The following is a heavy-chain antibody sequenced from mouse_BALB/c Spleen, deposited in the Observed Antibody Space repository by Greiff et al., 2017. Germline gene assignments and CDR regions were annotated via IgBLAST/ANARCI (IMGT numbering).Heavy chain of an antibody. V-gene: IGHV5-6-3*01. CDR1: GFTFSSYG. Sequence: EVKLVESGGGLVQPGGSLKLSCAASGFTFSSYGMSWVRQTPDKRLELVATINSNGGSTYYPDSVKGRFTISRDNAKNTLYLQMSSLKSEDTAMYYCARDRGYGYAMYYWGQGTSVTVSS. D-gene: IGHD2-14*01. CDR3: ARDRGYGYAMYY. CDR2: INSNGGST. J-gene: IGHJ4*01.